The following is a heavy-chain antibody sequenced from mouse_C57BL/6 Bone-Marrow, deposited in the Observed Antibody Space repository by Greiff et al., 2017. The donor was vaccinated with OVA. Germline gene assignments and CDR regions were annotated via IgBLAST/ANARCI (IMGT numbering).Heavy chain of an antibody. CDR1: GYTFTSYW. CDR2: IHPSDSDT. D-gene: IGHD1-1*01. J-gene: IGHJ2*01. Sequence: QVQLQQPGAELVKPGASVKVSCKASGYTFTSYWMHWVKQRPGKGLEWFGRIHPSDSDTNYNQKFKGKATLTVDKSSSTAYMQLSSLTSEDSAVYYCAIRGITTVVAPFDYWGQGTTLTVSS. CDR3: AIRGITTVVAPFDY. V-gene: IGHV1-74*01.